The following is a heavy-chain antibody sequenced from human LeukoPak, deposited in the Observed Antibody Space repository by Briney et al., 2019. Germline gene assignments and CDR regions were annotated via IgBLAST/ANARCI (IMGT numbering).Heavy chain of an antibody. V-gene: IGHV1-69*04. CDR3: ARKILSPNWFDP. CDR2: IIPILGIA. Sequence: SVKVSCKASGGTFSSYAISWVRQAPGQGLEWMGRIIPILGIANYAQKFQGRVTITRNTSISTAYMELSSLRSEDTAVYYCARKILSPNWFDPWGQGTLVTVSS. D-gene: IGHD2-15*01. J-gene: IGHJ5*02. CDR1: GGTFSSYA.